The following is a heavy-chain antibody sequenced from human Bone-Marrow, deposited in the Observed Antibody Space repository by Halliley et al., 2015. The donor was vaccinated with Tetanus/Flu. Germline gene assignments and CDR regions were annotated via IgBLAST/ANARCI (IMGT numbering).Heavy chain of an antibody. CDR1: GFTFSAYW. V-gene: IGHV3-7*03. D-gene: IGHD3-10*01. CDR3: ARMVHNYAFDY. CDR2: IKQDGSEI. J-gene: IGHJ4*02. Sequence: LSLTCAASGFTFSAYWMSWVRQAPGKGLEWVANIKQDGSEIYYVDSVKGRFTISRDNPKNSLYLQMNSLRAEDTAVYYCARMVHNYAFDYWGQGTLVTVSS.